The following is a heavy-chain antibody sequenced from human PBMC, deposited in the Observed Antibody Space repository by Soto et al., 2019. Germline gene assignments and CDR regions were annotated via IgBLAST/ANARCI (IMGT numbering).Heavy chain of an antibody. Sequence: GGSLRLSCAASGFTFSSYAMSWVRQAPGKGLEWVSAISGSGGSTYYADSVKGRFTISRDNSKNTLYLQMNSLRAEDTAVYYCAKDPSRYYDFWSGYYPTFDYWGQGTLVTVSS. CDR3: AKDPSRYYDFWSGYYPTFDY. CDR2: ISGSGGST. J-gene: IGHJ4*02. CDR1: GFTFSSYA. D-gene: IGHD3-3*01. V-gene: IGHV3-23*01.